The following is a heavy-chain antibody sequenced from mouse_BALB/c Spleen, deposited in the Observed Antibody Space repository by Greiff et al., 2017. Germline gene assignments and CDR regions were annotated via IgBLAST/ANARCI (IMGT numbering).Heavy chain of an antibody. Sequence: VKLVESGPGLVAPSQSLSITCTVSGFSLTSYGVHWVRQPPGKGLEWLGVIWAGGSTNYNSALMSRLSISKDNSKSQVFLKMNSLQTDDTAMYYCATYGNYGDYYAMDYWGQGTSVTVSS. D-gene: IGHD2-1*01. V-gene: IGHV2-9*02. CDR3: ATYGNYGDYYAMDY. CDR2: IWAGGST. CDR1: GFSLTSYG. J-gene: IGHJ4*01.